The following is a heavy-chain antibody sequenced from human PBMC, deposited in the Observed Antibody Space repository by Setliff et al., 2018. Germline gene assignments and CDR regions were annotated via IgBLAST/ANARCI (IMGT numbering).Heavy chain of an antibody. V-gene: IGHV4-34*01. D-gene: IGHD3-22*01. Sequence: PSETLSLTCAVYDGSFSGYYWSWIRQPPGKGLEWIGEIDHSGNTNYDPSLKSRVTIFVDTSKNQFSLKLSSVTAADTAVYYCARRSPAYYSDSSGYFYDTSPYMDVWGKGTTVTVSS. J-gene: IGHJ6*03. CDR1: DGSFSGYY. CDR2: IDHSGNT. CDR3: ARRSPAYYSDSSGYFYDTSPYMDV.